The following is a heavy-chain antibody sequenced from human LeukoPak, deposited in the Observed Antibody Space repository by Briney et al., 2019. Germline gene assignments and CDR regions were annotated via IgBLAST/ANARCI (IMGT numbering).Heavy chain of an antibody. Sequence: GGSLRLSCAASGFTFSSYAMSWVRQAPGKGLEWVSAISGSGGSTYYADSVKGRFTISRDNSKNTLHLQMNSLRAEDTAVYYCAKGSGSSQSYYFDYWGQGTLVTVSS. J-gene: IGHJ4*02. D-gene: IGHD3-10*01. CDR1: GFTFSSYA. CDR3: AKGSGSSQSYYFDY. V-gene: IGHV3-23*01. CDR2: ISGSGGST.